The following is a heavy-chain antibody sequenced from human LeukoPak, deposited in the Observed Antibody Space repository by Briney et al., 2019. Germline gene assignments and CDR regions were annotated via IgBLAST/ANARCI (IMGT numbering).Heavy chain of an antibody. CDR1: GFTFDDYA. D-gene: IGHD1-26*01. CDR2: ISWNSGSI. CDR3: AKDTLVGARYYGMDV. V-gene: IGHV3-9*01. J-gene: IGHJ6*02. Sequence: PGRSLRLSCAASGFTFDDYAMHWVRQAPGKGLEWVSGISWNSGSIGYADFVKGRFTISRDNAKNSLYLQMNSLRAEDTALYYCAKDTLVGARYYGMDVWGQGTTVTVSS.